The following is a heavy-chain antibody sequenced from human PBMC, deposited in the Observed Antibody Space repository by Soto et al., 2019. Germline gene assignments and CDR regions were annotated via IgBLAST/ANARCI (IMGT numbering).Heavy chain of an antibody. D-gene: IGHD3-22*01. CDR1: GFTFSSYG. J-gene: IGHJ4*02. CDR2: IWYDGSNK. V-gene: IGHV3-33*08. CDR3: ARSPYYYDSSGYYPTYYFDY. Sequence: GESLKISCAASGFTFSSYGMHWVRQAPGKGLEWVAVIWYDGSNKYYADSVKGRFTISRDNAKNSLYLQMNSLRAEDTAVYYCARSPYYYDSSGYYPTYYFDYWGQGTLVTVSS.